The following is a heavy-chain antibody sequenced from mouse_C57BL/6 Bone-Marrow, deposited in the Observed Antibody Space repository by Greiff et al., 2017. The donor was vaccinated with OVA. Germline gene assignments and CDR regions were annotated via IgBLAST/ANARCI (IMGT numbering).Heavy chain of an antibody. CDR1: GFTFSDYY. J-gene: IGHJ1*03. CDR2: ISNGGGST. V-gene: IGHV5-12*01. Sequence: EVQGVESGGGLVQPGGSLKLSCAASGFTFSDYYMYWVRQTPEKRLEWVAYISNGGGSTYYPDTVKGRFTISRDNAKNTLYLQMSRLKSEDTAMYYCARHWRAGYFDVWGTGTTVTVSS. CDR3: ARHWRAGYFDV.